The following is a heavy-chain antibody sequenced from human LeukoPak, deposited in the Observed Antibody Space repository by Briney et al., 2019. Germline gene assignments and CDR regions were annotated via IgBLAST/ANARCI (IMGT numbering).Heavy chain of an antibody. Sequence: PSETLSLTCAVYGGSFSGYFWSWIRQPPGKGLEWIGEINHGGSTNYNPSLKSRVTISVDTSKNQFSLKLSSVTAADTAVYYCARHQGYSGPFNYWGQGTLVTVSS. V-gene: IGHV4-34*01. CDR1: GGSFSGYF. J-gene: IGHJ4*02. CDR3: ARHQGYSGPFNY. D-gene: IGHD5-12*01. CDR2: INHGGST.